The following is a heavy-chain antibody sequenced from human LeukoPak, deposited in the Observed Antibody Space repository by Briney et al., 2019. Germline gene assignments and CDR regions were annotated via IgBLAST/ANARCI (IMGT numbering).Heavy chain of an antibody. CDR2: IYHSGST. V-gene: IGHV4-30-2*01. J-gene: IGHJ4*02. D-gene: IGHD4-17*01. CDR1: GGSISSGGYS. CDR3: ARGTYGDYPDY. Sequence: SETLSLTCAVSGGSISSGGYSWSWIRQPPGKGLEWIGYIYHSGSTYYNPSLKGRVTISVDRSKNQFSLKLSSVTAADTAVYYCARGTYGDYPDYWGQGTLVTVSS.